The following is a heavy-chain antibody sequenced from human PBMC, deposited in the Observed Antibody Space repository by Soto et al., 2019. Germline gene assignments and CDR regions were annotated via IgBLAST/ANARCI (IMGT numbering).Heavy chain of an antibody. Sequence: ASVKVSCKASGGTFSKYAFSWVRQAPGQGLEWLGGTIPMFGTPNYAQKFQGRVAISADESTATVYMELSSLRSEDTAVYFCARPLRDRNYYYGMAVWGQGTTVTVSS. V-gene: IGHV1-69*13. J-gene: IGHJ6*02. CDR1: GGTFSKYA. CDR3: ARPLRDRNYYYGMAV. CDR2: TIPMFGTP. D-gene: IGHD3-22*01.